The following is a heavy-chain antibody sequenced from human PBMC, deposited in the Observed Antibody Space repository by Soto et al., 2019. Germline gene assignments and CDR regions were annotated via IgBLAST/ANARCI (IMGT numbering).Heavy chain of an antibody. V-gene: IGHV3-23*01. CDR2: ISGSGGST. Sequence: GGSLRLSCAASGFTFSSYAMSWVRQAPGKGLEWVSAISGSGGSTYYADSVKGRFTISRDNSKNTLYLQMNSLRAEDTAVYYCAKDYLYYYDSSGYGHWGQGTLVTVSS. D-gene: IGHD3-22*01. CDR1: GFTFSSYA. CDR3: AKDYLYYYDSSGYGH. J-gene: IGHJ4*02.